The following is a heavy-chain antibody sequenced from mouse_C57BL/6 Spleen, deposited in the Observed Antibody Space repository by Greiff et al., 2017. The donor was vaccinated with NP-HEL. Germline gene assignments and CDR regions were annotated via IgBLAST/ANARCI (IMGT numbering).Heavy chain of an antibody. CDR1: GFTFSSYA. D-gene: IGHD4-1*01. CDR2: ISDGGSYT. Sequence: EVNLVESGGGLVKPGGSLKLSCAASGFTFSSYAMSWVRQTPEKRLEWVATISDGGSYTYYPDNVKGRFTISRDNAKNNLYLQMSHLKSEDTAMYYCARELGRDFDVWGTGTTVTVSS. J-gene: IGHJ1*03. V-gene: IGHV5-4*01. CDR3: ARELGRDFDV.